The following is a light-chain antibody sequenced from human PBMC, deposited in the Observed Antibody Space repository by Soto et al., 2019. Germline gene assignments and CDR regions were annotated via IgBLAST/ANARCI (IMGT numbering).Light chain of an antibody. CDR2: SAS. CDR1: QSISDY. V-gene: IGKV1-39*01. CDR3: QQSFSTPRYT. Sequence: DIQMTQSPPSLSASVGDRVTISCRASQSISDYLIWYQQKPGKAPKLLIYSASSLQSGVPSRFSGSGSWTDFTLTISSLQPEDFATYYCQQSFSTPRYTFGPGTKVDI. J-gene: IGKJ3*01.